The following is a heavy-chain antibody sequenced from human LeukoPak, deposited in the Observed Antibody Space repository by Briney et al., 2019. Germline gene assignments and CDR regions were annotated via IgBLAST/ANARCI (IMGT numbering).Heavy chain of an antibody. CDR3: TARGYYYDNSGYPPLWY. CDR2: IKSKPDGGTT. D-gene: IGHD3-22*01. Sequence: GGSLRLSCAASGFTFSSFEMNWVRQAPGKGLEWVGPIKSKPDGGTTDYAAPVKGRFTISRDDSKNTLYLQMNSLKTEDTAVYYCTARGYYYDNSGYPPLWYWGQGTLATVSS. J-gene: IGHJ4*02. V-gene: IGHV3-15*01. CDR1: GFTFSSFE.